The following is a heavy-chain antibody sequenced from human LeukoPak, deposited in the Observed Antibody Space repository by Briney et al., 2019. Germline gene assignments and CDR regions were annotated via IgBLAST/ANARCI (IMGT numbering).Heavy chain of an antibody. CDR3: ATLGNYYYDSSGTGDY. CDR1: GGSISSYY. Sequence: SETLSLTCTVSGGSISSYYWSWIRQPPGKGLEWIGYIYYSGSTNYNPSLKSRVTISVDTSKNQFSLKLSSVTAADTAVYYCATLGNYYYDSSGTGDYWGQGPLDSLSS. J-gene: IGHJ4*02. D-gene: IGHD3-22*01. CDR2: IYYSGST. V-gene: IGHV4-59*01.